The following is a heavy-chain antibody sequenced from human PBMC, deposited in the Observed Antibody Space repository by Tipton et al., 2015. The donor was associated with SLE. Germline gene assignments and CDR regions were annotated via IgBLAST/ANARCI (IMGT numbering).Heavy chain of an antibody. CDR3: ARGDCSSTSCLDY. J-gene: IGHJ4*02. D-gene: IGHD2-2*01. CDR1: GGSISSYY. CDR2: IYYSGST. Sequence: LRLSCTVSGGSISSYYWGWIRQPPGKGLEWIGSIYYSGSTYYNPSLKSRVTISVDTSKNQFSLKLSSVTAADTAVYYCARGDCSSTSCLDYWGQGTLVTVSS. V-gene: IGHV4-39*07.